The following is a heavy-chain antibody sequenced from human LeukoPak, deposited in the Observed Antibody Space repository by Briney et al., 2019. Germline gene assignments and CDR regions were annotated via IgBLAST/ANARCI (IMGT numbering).Heavy chain of an antibody. V-gene: IGHV3-21*01. D-gene: IGHD6-6*01. CDR3: ARDGEQLVRFDY. Sequence: GGSLRLSCAASGFNFGRYAMGWVRQAPGKGLEWVSSISSSSSYIYYADSVKGRFNISRDNAKNSLYLQMNSLRAEDTAVYYCARDGEQLVRFDYWGQGTLVTVSS. CDR2: ISSSSSYI. CDR1: GFNFGRYA. J-gene: IGHJ4*02.